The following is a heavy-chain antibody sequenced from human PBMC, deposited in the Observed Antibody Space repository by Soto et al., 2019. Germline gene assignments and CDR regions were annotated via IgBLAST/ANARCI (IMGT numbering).Heavy chain of an antibody. CDR3: ARDRANSPDYFDK. V-gene: IGHV4-30-4*01. J-gene: IGHJ4*02. CDR2: IYYSGRT. CDR1: GGSISDDDSY. D-gene: IGHD1-1*01. Sequence: QVQLQESGPGLVKPSQTLSLSCTVSGGSISDDDSYWSWIRQPPGKGLEWLGYIYYSGRTNYNPSLNSRLTISLDTSKNQFSLRLTSVSAADTAVYYCARDRANSPDYFDKRGQGTLVTVSS.